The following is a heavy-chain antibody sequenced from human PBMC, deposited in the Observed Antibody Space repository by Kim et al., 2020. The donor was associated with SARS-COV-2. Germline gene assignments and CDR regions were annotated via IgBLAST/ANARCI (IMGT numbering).Heavy chain of an antibody. J-gene: IGHJ4*02. D-gene: IGHD6-13*01. Sequence: GGSLRLSCAASGFTFSSYAMSWVRQAPGKGLEWVSAISGSGGSTYYADSVKGRFTISRDNSKNTLYLQMNSLRAEDTAVYYCAKDPGIAAAGTGDPLSYWGQGTLVTVSS. V-gene: IGHV3-23*01. CDR1: GFTFSSYA. CDR2: ISGSGGST. CDR3: AKDPGIAAAGTGDPLSY.